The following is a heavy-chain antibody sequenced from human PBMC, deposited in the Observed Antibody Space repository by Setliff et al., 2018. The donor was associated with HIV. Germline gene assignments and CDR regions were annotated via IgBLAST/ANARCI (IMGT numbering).Heavy chain of an antibody. D-gene: IGHD2-2*01. Sequence: PSETLSLTCAVSGYSISSGHYWGWIRQSPGKGLEWIASIHHSGNTYHNPSLKSRVTMSVDTSKSQVSLKLTSVTAEDTAVFYCARGVHCTSTTCYPSFYFDYWGQGIMVTV. V-gene: IGHV4-38-2*01. CDR1: GYSISSGHY. J-gene: IGHJ4*02. CDR3: ARGVHCTSTTCYPSFYFDY. CDR2: IHHSGNT.